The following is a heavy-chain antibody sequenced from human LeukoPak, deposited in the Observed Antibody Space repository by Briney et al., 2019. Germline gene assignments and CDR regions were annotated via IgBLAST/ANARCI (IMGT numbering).Heavy chain of an antibody. Sequence: ASVKVSCKASGYTFTSYGISWVGQAPGQGLEWMGWISAYNGNTNYAQKLQGRVTMTTDTSTSTAYMELRSLRSDDTAVYYCARVDIVVLVASYFDYWGQGTLVTVSS. J-gene: IGHJ4*02. CDR2: ISAYNGNT. D-gene: IGHD2-15*01. V-gene: IGHV1-18*01. CDR1: GYTFTSYG. CDR3: ARVDIVVLVASYFDY.